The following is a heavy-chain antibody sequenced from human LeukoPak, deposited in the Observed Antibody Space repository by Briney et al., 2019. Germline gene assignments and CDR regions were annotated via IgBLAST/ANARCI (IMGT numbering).Heavy chain of an antibody. CDR3: AKDTFWSGYYPVFDP. CDR2: ISGSGGST. D-gene: IGHD3-3*01. J-gene: IGHJ5*02. Sequence: GGSLRLSCAASGFTFSSYAMSWVRQAPGKGLEWVSAISGSGGSTYYADSVKGRFTISRDNSKNTLYLQMNSLRAEDTAVYYCAKDTFWSGYYPVFDPWGQGTLVTVSS. V-gene: IGHV3-23*01. CDR1: GFTFSSYA.